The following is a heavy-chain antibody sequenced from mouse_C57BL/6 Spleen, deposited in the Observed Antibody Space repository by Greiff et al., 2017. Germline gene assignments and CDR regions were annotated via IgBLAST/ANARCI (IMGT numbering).Heavy chain of an antibody. CDR1: GYTFTDYN. J-gene: IGHJ1*03. CDR3: ARRDYGSSYELDWYFDV. CDR2: INPNNGGT. V-gene: IGHV1-18*01. D-gene: IGHD1-1*01. Sequence: VQLQQSGPELVKPGASVKIPCKASGYTFTDYNMDWVKQSHGKSLEWIGDINPNNGGTIYNQKFKGKATLTVDKSSSTAYMELRSLTSEDTAVYYCARRDYGSSYELDWYFDVWGTGTTVTVSS.